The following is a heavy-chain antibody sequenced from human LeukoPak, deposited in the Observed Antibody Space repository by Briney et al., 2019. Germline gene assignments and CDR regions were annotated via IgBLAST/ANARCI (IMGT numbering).Heavy chain of an antibody. CDR3: ASLTTAEGGYYFDY. Sequence: SETLSLTCAVYGGSFSGYYWSWIRRPPGKGLEWIGEINHSGSTNYNPSLKSRVTISVDTSKNQFSLKLSSVTAADTAVYYCASLTTAEGGYYFDYWGQGTLVTVSS. V-gene: IGHV4-34*01. J-gene: IGHJ4*02. D-gene: IGHD4-17*01. CDR1: GGSFSGYY. CDR2: INHSGST.